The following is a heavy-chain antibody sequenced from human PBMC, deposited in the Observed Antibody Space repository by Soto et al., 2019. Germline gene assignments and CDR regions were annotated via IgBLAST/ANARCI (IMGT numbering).Heavy chain of an antibody. D-gene: IGHD3-22*01. J-gene: IGHJ3*02. Sequence: GASVKVSCKASGYTFTSYDINWVRQATGQGLEWMGWMNPNSGNTGYAQKFQGRVTMTRNTSISTAYMELSSLRSEDTAVYYCARVEYYDSSGYYEDFDIWGQGTMVTVSS. CDR2: MNPNSGNT. CDR3: ARVEYYDSSGYYEDFDI. CDR1: GYTFTSYD. V-gene: IGHV1-8*01.